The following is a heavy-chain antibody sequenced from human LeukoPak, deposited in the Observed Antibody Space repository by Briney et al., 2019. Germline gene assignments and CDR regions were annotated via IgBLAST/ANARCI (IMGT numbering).Heavy chain of an antibody. V-gene: IGHV1-2*02. J-gene: IGHJ4*02. CDR3: ASPRAIYDYVWGSYRYGLDY. Sequence: ASVTVSCKASGYTFTGYYMHWVRQAPGQGLEWMGWINPNSGGTNYAQKFQGRVTMTRDTSTSTAYMELSRLRSDDTAVYYCASPRAIYDYVWGSYRYGLDYWGQGTLVTVSS. D-gene: IGHD3-16*02. CDR1: GYTFTGYY. CDR2: INPNSGGT.